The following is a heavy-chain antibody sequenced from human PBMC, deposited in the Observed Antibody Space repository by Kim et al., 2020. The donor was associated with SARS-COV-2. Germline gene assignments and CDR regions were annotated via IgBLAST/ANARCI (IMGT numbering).Heavy chain of an antibody. CDR1: GFTFSSYG. V-gene: IGHV3-30*18. CDR2: ISYDGSNK. D-gene: IGHD4-17*01. J-gene: IGHJ4*02. Sequence: GGSLRLSCAASGFTFSSYGMHWVRQAPGKGLEWLAVISYDGSNKYYADSVKGRFTISRDNSKNTLYLQMNSLRAEDTAVYYCAKDPGEGGYGAFDYWGQGTLVTVSS. CDR3: AKDPGEGGYGAFDY.